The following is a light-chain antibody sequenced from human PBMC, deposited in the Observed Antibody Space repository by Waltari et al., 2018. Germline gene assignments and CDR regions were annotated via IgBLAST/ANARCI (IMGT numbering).Light chain of an antibody. Sequence: QSALTQPASVSASPGQPITIPCTGTSSDVGAYNYVSWYQQHPGKTPKLIIYDVRIRPSGVSNRFSGSKSGNTASLTISGLQADDEADYYCSSSTSSTTRVFGGGTRLTVL. CDR3: SSSTSSTTRV. V-gene: IGLV2-14*03. CDR1: SSDVGAYNY. J-gene: IGLJ3*02. CDR2: DVR.